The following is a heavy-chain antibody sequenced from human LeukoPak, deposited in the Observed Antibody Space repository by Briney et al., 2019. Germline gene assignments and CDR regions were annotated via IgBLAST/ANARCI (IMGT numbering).Heavy chain of an antibody. V-gene: IGHV5-51*07. Sequence: GESLQISCQGSGSSYTSYWIGWVHQMPGKGLEWMGIIYPGDSDTRYSPCFQGQVTISADNSITTAYLHWSSLKASDTAMYYCARSAAARRGLYFDYWGQGTLVTI. CDR2: IYPGDSDT. CDR1: GSSYTSYW. D-gene: IGHD6-6*01. J-gene: IGHJ4*02. CDR3: ARSAAARRGLYFDY.